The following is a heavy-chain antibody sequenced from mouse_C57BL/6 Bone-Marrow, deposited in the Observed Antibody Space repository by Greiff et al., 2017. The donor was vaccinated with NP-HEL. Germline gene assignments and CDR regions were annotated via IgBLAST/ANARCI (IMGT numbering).Heavy chain of an antibody. D-gene: IGHD1-1*01. CDR1: GFTFTDYY. CDR2: IRNKANGYTT. CDR3: ARYTYGSHFDY. J-gene: IGHJ2*01. Sequence: EVKLMESGGGLVQPGGSLSLSCAASGFTFTDYYMSWVRQPPGKALEWLGFIRNKANGYTTEYSASVKGRFTISRDTSQSILYLQMNALRAEDSATYYCARYTYGSHFDYWGQGTTLTVSS. V-gene: IGHV7-3*01.